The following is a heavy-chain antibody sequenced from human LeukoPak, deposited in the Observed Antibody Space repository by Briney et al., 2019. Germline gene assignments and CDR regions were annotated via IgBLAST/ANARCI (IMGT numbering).Heavy chain of an antibody. V-gene: IGHV3-7*01. J-gene: IGHJ4*02. Sequence: GGSLRLSCAASGFTFSTYIMNWVRQAPGKGLEWVANIKQDGSEKYYVDSVKGRFTISRDNAKNSLYLQMNSLRAEDTAVYYCARHSSSWYIAFDYWGQGTLVTVSS. D-gene: IGHD6-13*01. CDR2: IKQDGSEK. CDR3: ARHSSSWYIAFDY. CDR1: GFTFSTYI.